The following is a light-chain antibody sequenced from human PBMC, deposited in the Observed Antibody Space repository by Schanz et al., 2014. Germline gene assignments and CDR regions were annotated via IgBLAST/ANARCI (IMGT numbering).Light chain of an antibody. Sequence: QSVLTQPPSASGSPGQSVTISCTGTSSDVGGYNYVSWYQQHPGKAPKLIISDVTRRPSGVPDRFSGSKSDNTASLTVSGLQVEDEADYYCCSYAGNINWVFGGGTKLTVL. CDR3: CSYAGNINWV. J-gene: IGLJ3*02. V-gene: IGLV2-8*01. CDR2: DVT. CDR1: SSDVGGYNY.